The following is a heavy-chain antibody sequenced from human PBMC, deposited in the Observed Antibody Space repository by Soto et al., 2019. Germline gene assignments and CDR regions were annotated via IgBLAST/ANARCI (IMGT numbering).Heavy chain of an antibody. V-gene: IGHV3-23*01. D-gene: IGHD2-15*01. CDR1: GFTFSSYA. J-gene: IGHJ4*02. CDR2: ISGSGTGT. Sequence: GGSLRLSCAASGFTFSSYAVSWVRQAPGKGLEWVSVISGSGTGTYYADSVKGRFTISRDNSKNTLYLQMNSLRAEDTAVYYCAKDLGHLGYCSGGRCLSDYWGQGTQVTVSS. CDR3: AKDLGHLGYCSGGRCLSDY.